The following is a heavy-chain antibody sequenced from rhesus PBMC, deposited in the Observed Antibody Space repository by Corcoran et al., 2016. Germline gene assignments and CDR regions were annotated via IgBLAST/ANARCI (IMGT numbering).Heavy chain of an antibody. D-gene: IGHD6-37*01. J-gene: IGHJ6*01. CDR2: IYGDGSSP. CDR3: ARRWMADYYGWEY. CDR1: GGSISGYY. V-gene: IGHV4S11*01. Sequence: QVQLQESGPGLVKPSEALSLTCSVSGGSISGYYWNWIRQSPEKGLEWIGKIYGDGSSPNLNPPLKSRVTLSVDTSKNQLSLKLRSVAAADTAVYYCARRWMADYYGWEYWGQGVVVTVSS.